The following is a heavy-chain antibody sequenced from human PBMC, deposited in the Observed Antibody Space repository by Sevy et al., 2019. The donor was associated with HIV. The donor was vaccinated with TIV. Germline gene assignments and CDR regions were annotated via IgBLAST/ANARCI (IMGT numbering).Heavy chain of an antibody. V-gene: IGHV3-7*04. D-gene: IGHD3-10*01. CDR3: ARGNRGSFDY. CDR2: IKQDESEK. Sequence: GGSLRLSCAASGFTFSTYWMHWVRQAPGKGLEWVANIKQDESEKYYVASVKGRFTISRDNAKNSLYLPMNSLRPGDTAVYYCARGNRGSFDYWGQGTLVTVSS. CDR1: GFTFSTYW. J-gene: IGHJ4*02.